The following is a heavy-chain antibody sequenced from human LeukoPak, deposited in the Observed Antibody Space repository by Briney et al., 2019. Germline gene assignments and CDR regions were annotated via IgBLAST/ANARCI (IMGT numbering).Heavy chain of an antibody. CDR1: GFTFSSYE. CDR3: ARERLPKAIPPSYGMDV. Sequence: PGGSLRLSCAASGFTFSSYEMNWVRQAPGKGLEWVSNISSSGSTIYYADSVKGRFTISRDNAKNSLYLQMNSLRAEDTAVYYCARERLPKAIPPSYGMDVWGKGTTVTVSS. CDR2: ISSSGSTI. D-gene: IGHD2-2*02. V-gene: IGHV3-48*03. J-gene: IGHJ6*04.